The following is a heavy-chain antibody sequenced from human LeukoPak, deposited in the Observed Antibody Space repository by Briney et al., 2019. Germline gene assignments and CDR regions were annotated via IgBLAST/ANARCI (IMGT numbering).Heavy chain of an antibody. D-gene: IGHD2/OR15-2a*01. J-gene: IGHJ6*03. Sequence: SETLSLTCTVSGGSISSGGYYWSWIRQHPGKGLEWIGYIYYSGSTYYNPSLKSRVTISVDTSKNQFSLKLSSVAAADTAVYYCARERTFYYMDVWGKGTTVTVSS. CDR2: IYYSGST. CDR3: ARERTFYYMDV. V-gene: IGHV4-31*03. CDR1: GGSISSGGYY.